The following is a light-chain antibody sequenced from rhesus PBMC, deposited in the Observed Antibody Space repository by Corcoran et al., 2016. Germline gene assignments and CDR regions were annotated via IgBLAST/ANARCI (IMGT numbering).Light chain of an antibody. CDR2: SVS. CDR3: CSYRSGSTGL. V-gene: IGLV2-26*02. J-gene: IGLJ2*01. Sequence: QAALTQPPSVSKSLGQSVTISCPGTSSGIASYSDVSWYQQHPGKAPSLLLSSVSNRPSGVSDRFSGFKSGSTASLTISGLQAEDEAIYYCCSYRSGSTGLFGGGTRLTVL. CDR1: SSGIASYSD.